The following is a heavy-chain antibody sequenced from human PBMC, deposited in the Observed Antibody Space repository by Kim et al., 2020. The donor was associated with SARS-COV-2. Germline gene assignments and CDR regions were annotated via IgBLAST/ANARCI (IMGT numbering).Heavy chain of an antibody. V-gene: IGHV4-39*01. D-gene: IGHD6-13*01. CDR1: GGSISSSNYY. Sequence: SETLSLTCTVSGGSISSSNYYWGWIRQPPGKGLEWIGSIYYSGSTYYNPSLKSRVTISVDTSKNQFSLKLSSVTAADTAIYYCAVPLLPYTSSWPHDAFDMWGQGTMVTVSS. J-gene: IGHJ3*02. CDR2: IYYSGST. CDR3: AVPLLPYTSSWPHDAFDM.